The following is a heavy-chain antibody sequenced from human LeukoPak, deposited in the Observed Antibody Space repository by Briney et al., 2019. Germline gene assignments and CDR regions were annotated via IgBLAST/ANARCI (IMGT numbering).Heavy chain of an antibody. J-gene: IGHJ4*02. Sequence: ASVKVSCKASGYTFTGYYMHWVRQAPGQGLEWMGWINPNSGGTNYAQKFQGRVTMTRDTSISTAYMELSRLRSDDTAVYYCARGRRPPGITGTRVYLFDYWGQGTLVTVSS. CDR3: ARGRRPPGITGTRVYLFDY. CDR2: INPNSGGT. V-gene: IGHV1-2*02. D-gene: IGHD1-7*01. CDR1: GYTFTGYY.